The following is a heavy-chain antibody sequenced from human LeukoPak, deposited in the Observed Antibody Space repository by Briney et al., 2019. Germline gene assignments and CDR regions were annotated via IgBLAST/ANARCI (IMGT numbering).Heavy chain of an antibody. V-gene: IGHV3-48*03. CDR2: ISSSGSTI. Sequence: PGGSLRLSCAASGFTFRSCKMNWVRRAPGKGLEWVSYISSSGSTIYYADSVKGRFTISRDNAKNSLYLQMNSLRAEDTAVYYCAELGITMIGGVWGKGTTVTISS. CDR1: GFTFRSCK. CDR3: AELGITMIGGV. J-gene: IGHJ6*04. D-gene: IGHD3-10*02.